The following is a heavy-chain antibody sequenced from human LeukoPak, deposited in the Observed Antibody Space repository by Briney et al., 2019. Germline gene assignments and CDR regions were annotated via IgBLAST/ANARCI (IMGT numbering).Heavy chain of an antibody. CDR3: AKIRGITMIVANILIDY. Sequence: HSGGSLRLSCEASGFTFNTYGMHWVRQAPGKGLEWVAFIRYDGSKEYYVDSVKGRFTISRDNSKNTLYLQMNSLRAEDTAVYYCAKIRGITMIVANILIDYWGQGTLVTVSS. V-gene: IGHV3-30*02. D-gene: IGHD3-22*01. CDR2: IRYDGSKE. CDR1: GFTFNTYG. J-gene: IGHJ4*02.